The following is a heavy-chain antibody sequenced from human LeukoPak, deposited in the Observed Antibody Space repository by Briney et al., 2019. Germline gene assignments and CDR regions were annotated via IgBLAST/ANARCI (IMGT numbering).Heavy chain of an antibody. V-gene: IGHV3-7*01. D-gene: IGHD3-10*01. CDR2: IKQDGSEK. CDR1: GFTFSSYW. CDR3: ARVGPMVRGAIPFYYYYMDV. J-gene: IGHJ6*03. Sequence: PGGSLRLSCAASGFTFSSYWMSWVRQAPGKGLEWVANIKQDGSEKYYVDSVKGRFTISRDNAKNSLYLQMNSLRAEDTAVYYCARVGPMVRGAIPFYYYYMDVWGKGTTVTVSS.